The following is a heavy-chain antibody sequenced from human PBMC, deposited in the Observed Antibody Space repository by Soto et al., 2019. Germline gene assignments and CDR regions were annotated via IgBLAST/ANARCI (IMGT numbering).Heavy chain of an antibody. J-gene: IGHJ4*02. CDR3: ARDGRLIAARLFDY. CDR1: GFTFSDYY. V-gene: IGHV3-11*01. Sequence: GGSLRLSCAASGFTFSDYYMNWIRQAPGKGLEWVSYISTSGGTTYYADSVKGRFTISRANAKNSLYLQMNSLRAEDTAVYYCARDGRLIAARLFDYWGQGTLVTVSS. D-gene: IGHD6-6*01. CDR2: ISTSGGTT.